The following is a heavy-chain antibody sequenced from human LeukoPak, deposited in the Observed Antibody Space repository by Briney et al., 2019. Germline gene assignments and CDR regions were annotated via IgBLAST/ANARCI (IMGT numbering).Heavy chain of an antibody. CDR3: ARDFGSSGWYAVADY. V-gene: IGHV1-46*01. CDR1: GYTFTSYY. Sequence: ASVKVSCKASGYTFTSYYMHWVRQAPGQGLEWMGIINPSGGSTSYAQKFQGRVTMTRDTSTSTVYMELSSLRSEDTAVYCCARDFGSSGWYAVADYWGQGTLVTVSS. J-gene: IGHJ4*02. CDR2: INPSGGST. D-gene: IGHD6-19*01.